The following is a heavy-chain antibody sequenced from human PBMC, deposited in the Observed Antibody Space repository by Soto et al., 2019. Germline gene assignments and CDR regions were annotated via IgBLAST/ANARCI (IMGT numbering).Heavy chain of an antibody. CDR2: IDGDDGDESAT. Sequence: EVQLVESGGGLVQPGGSLRLSCAASGFTSRNFWMQWVRLAPGKGLEWVARIDGDDGDESATNYAGSVQGRFLISRDNAKNTLHLQMSSLRAEDTAVYYCVRDSHGDYWGQGTLVTVSP. V-gene: IGHV3-74*01. CDR3: VRDSHGDY. CDR1: GFTSRNFW. J-gene: IGHJ4*02.